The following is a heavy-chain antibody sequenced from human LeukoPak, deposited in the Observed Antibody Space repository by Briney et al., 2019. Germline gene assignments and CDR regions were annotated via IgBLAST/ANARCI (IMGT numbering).Heavy chain of an antibody. CDR2: IYYSGST. Sequence: PSETLSLTCTVPGGSISSYYWSWIRQPPGKGLEWIGYIYYSGSTNYNPSLKSRVTISVETSKNQFSLNLSSVTAADTAVYYCARGRLARSPYFDYWGQGTLVTVSS. J-gene: IGHJ4*02. CDR1: GGSISSYY. CDR3: ARGRLARSPYFDY. V-gene: IGHV4-59*01. D-gene: IGHD6-19*01.